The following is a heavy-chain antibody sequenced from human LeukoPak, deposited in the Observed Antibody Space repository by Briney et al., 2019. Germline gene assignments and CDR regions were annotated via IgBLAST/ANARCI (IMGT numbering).Heavy chain of an antibody. CDR1: GFTFSSYS. D-gene: IGHD3-3*01. Sequence: PGGSLRLSCAAPGFTFSSYSMNWVRQAPGKGLEWVSSISSSSSYIYYADSVKGRFTISRDNAKNSLYLQMNSLRAEDTAVYYCARAGGITIFGVVSHGTGYMDVWGKGTTVTVSS. V-gene: IGHV3-21*01. CDR3: ARAGGITIFGVVSHGTGYMDV. CDR2: ISSSSSYI. J-gene: IGHJ6*03.